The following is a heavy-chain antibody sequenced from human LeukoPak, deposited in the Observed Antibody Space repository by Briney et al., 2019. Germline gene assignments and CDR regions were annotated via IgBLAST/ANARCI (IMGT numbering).Heavy chain of an antibody. CDR2: ISGSGGST. D-gene: IGHD3-9*01. Sequence: TGGSLRLSCAASGLTFSSYAMSWVRQAPGKGLEWVSAISGSGGSTYYADSVKGRFTISRDNSKNTLYLQMNSLRAEDTAVYYCAKESYYDILTGYLSWGQGTLVTVSS. V-gene: IGHV3-23*01. CDR3: AKESYYDILTGYLS. CDR1: GLTFSSYA. J-gene: IGHJ4*02.